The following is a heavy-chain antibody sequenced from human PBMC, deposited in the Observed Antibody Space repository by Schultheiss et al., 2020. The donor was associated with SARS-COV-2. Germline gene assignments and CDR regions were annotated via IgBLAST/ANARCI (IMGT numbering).Heavy chain of an antibody. V-gene: IGHV4-39*07. CDR2: IYYSGST. Sequence: SQTLSLTCTVSGGSISSSSYYWGWIRQPPGKGLECIWSIYYSGSTYYNPSLKSRVTMSVDTSKKQFSLNLSSVTAADTAVYYCARGYSGWRSEWFDPWGQGTLVTVSS. J-gene: IGHJ5*02. CDR1: GGSISSSSYY. CDR3: ARGYSGWRSEWFDP. D-gene: IGHD6-19*01.